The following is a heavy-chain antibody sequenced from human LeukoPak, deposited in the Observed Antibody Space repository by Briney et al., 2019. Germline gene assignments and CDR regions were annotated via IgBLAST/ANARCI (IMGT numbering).Heavy chain of an antibody. D-gene: IGHD5-18*01. J-gene: IGHJ4*02. V-gene: IGHV3-15*01. CDR3: TTAQGYDFDY. Sequence: WIRQPPGKGLEWIGRIKSKTDGGTTDYAAPVKGRFTISRDDSKNTLYLQMNSLKTEDTAVYYCTTAQGYDFDYWGQGTLVTVSS. CDR2: IKSKTDGGTT.